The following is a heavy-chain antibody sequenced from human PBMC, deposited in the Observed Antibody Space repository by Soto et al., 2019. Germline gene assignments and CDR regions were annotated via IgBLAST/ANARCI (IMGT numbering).Heavy chain of an antibody. D-gene: IGHD3-22*01. CDR1: GFTFSNFG. CDR3: ARADYYDSSGYLAGPGY. CDR2: IWYDGSNK. Sequence: GGSLRLSCAASGFTFSNFGMHWVRQAPGKGLEWVAVIWYDGSNKYYADSVKGRFTISRDNSKNTLYLQMNSLRAEDTAVYYCARADYYDSSGYLAGPGYWGQGTLVTVSS. V-gene: IGHV3-33*08. J-gene: IGHJ4*02.